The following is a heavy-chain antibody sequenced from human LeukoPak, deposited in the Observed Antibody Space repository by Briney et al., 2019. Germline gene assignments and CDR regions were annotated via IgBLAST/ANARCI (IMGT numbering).Heavy chain of an antibody. Sequence: GASVKVSCKASGYTFTSYGISWVRQAPGQGLEWMGGIIPIFGTANYAQKFQGRVTITADESTSTAYMELSSLRSEDTAVYYCARGTERHDYGGNLPLDYWGQGTLVTVSS. V-gene: IGHV1-69*13. CDR1: GYTFTSYG. J-gene: IGHJ4*02. CDR2: IIPIFGTA. CDR3: ARGTERHDYGGNLPLDY. D-gene: IGHD4-23*01.